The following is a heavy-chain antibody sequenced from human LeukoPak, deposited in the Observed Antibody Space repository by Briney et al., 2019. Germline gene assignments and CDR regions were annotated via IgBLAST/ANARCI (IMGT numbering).Heavy chain of an antibody. D-gene: IGHD3-10*01. CDR1: GFTFSSYS. Sequence: GGSLRLSCAASGFTFSSYSMNWVRQAPGKGLEWVSSISSSSSYIYYADSVKGRFTISRDNAKNSLYLQMNSLRAEDTAVYYCARDVRDYYGSRRMDVWGKGTTVTASS. CDR3: ARDVRDYYGSRRMDV. V-gene: IGHV3-21*01. J-gene: IGHJ6*03. CDR2: ISSSSSYI.